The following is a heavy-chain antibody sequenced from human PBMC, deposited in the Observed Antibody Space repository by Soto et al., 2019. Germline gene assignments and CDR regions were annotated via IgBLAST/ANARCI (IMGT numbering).Heavy chain of an antibody. D-gene: IGHD2-2*01. V-gene: IGHV5-10-1*01. CDR1: GYSFTSYW. CDR2: IDPSDSYT. J-gene: IGHJ5*02. CDR3: ARDPLFCSSTSCCLESWFHP. Sequence: GEPLTLRCKGSGYSFTSYWISGVRQMPGKGLEWMGRIDPSDSYTTYSPSFQAHVTISADKSISPAYLPSSSLMGSDPALYYCARDPLFCSSTSCCLESWFHPSCPGTL.